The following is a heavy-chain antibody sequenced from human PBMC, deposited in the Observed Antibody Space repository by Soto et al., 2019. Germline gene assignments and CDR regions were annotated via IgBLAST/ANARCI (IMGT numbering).Heavy chain of an antibody. CDR2: VYYSGST. D-gene: IGHD3-22*01. V-gene: IGHV4-39*07. J-gene: IGHJ6*02. CDR1: GGSVSSSSYY. CDR3: ARVGGRRGLLRSPYGMDV. Sequence: PSETLSLTCTVSGGSVSSSSYYWGWVLQPPGKGLEWIGSVYYSGSTYYNPSLKSRVTISVDTSKNQFSLKLSSVTAADTAVYYCARVGGRRGLLRSPYGMDVWGQGTTVTVSS.